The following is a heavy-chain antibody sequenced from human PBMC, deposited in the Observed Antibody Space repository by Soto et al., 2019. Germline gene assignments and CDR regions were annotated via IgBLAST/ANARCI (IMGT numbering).Heavy chain of an antibody. J-gene: IGHJ6*02. CDR2: IYWDDDK. D-gene: IGHD3-3*01. CDR1: GLSLTTNGLS. CDR3: AHSSTDLNHGMDV. V-gene: IGHV2-5*02. Sequence: QITLKESGPTLVKPTQTLTLTCAFSGLSLTTNGLSVGWVRQPPGKALEWLALIYWDDDKRYSPSLKSRLTITRDTSKTQVVLTMTNMDPVNTATYYCAHSSTDLNHGMDVGGQGTTVSVSS.